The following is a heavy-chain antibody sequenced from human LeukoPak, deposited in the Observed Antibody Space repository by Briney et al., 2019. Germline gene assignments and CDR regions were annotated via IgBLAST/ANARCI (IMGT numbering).Heavy chain of an antibody. CDR3: AREGEALCSSTSCYGGMDV. J-gene: IGHJ6*02. D-gene: IGHD2-2*01. CDR2: MNPNSGNT. CDR1: GYTFTSYD. V-gene: IGHV1-8*01. Sequence: GASVKVSCTASGYTFTSYDINWVRQATGQGLEWMGWMNPNSGNTGYAQKFQGRVTMTRNTSISTAYMELSSLSAEDTAVYYCAREGEALCSSTSCYGGMDVWGQGTTVTVSS.